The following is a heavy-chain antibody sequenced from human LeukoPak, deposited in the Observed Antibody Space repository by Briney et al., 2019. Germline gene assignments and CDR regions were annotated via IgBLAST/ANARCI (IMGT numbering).Heavy chain of an antibody. Sequence: PGGSLRLSCAASGFTFSDYYMSWIRQAPGKGLEWVSYISSSGSTMYYADSVKGRFTISRDNAKNSLYLQMNSLRAEDTAVYYCAGYCSGGSCYAAGCWGQGTLVTVSS. D-gene: IGHD2-15*01. CDR3: AGYCSGGSCYAAGC. J-gene: IGHJ4*02. V-gene: IGHV3-11*01. CDR2: ISSSGSTM. CDR1: GFTFSDYY.